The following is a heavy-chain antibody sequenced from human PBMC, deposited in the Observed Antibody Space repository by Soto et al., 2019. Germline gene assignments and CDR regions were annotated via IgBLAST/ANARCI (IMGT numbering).Heavy chain of an antibody. V-gene: IGHV1-69*13. J-gene: IGHJ6*02. CDR3: ARGGRVRLQVYGMDV. Sequence: GASVKVSCKASGGTFSSYAISWVRQAPGQGLEWMGGIIPIFGTANYAQKFQGRVTITADESTSTAYMELSSLRSEDTAVYYCARGGRVRLQVYGMDVWGQGTTVTVSS. CDR2: IIPIFGTA. CDR1: GGTFSSYA. D-gene: IGHD6-25*01.